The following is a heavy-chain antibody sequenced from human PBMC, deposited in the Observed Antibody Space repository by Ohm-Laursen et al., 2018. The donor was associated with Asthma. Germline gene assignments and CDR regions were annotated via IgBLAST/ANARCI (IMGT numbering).Heavy chain of an antibody. CDR2: ISGSGGST. J-gene: IGHJ4*02. CDR3: AKDNTIAAAGYY. D-gene: IGHD6-13*01. V-gene: IGHV3-23*01. Sequence: SLRLSCTASGFTFSSYAMGWVRQAPGKGLEWVSAISGSGGSTYYADSVKGRFTISRDNSKNTLYLQMNSLRAEDTAVYYCAKDNTIAAAGYYWGQGTLVTFSS. CDR1: GFTFSSYA.